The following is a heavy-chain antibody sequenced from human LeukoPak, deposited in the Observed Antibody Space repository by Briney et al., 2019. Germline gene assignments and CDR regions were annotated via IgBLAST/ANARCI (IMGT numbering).Heavy chain of an antibody. Sequence: GGSLRLSCAASGVTFSHYGMHWVRQTPGAGLEWVAVIWSDGSDKYYAKSVKGRFTISRDNSKNSLFLQMNSLRAEDTSVYYCAKDAQRGFDYSNSLQNWGQGILVTVSS. J-gene: IGHJ1*01. CDR1: GVTFSHYG. CDR3: AKDAQRGFDYSNSLQN. D-gene: IGHD4-11*01. CDR2: IWSDGSDK. V-gene: IGHV3-33*06.